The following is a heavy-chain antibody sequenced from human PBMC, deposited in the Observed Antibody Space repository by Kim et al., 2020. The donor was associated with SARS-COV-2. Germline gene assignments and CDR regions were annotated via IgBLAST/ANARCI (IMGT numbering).Heavy chain of an antibody. CDR2: IHPAESRT. J-gene: IGHJ6*03. D-gene: IGHD3-22*01. Sequence: GESLKISCEVSGYSFTSHWIGWVRQVPGKGLEWMGLIHPAESRTMYSPSFQGQVTISVDNSINTAYLQWSSLKVSDSATYYCGRYHDYYDDRGYFGYGMD. CDR1: GYSFTSHW. CDR3: GRYHDYYDDRGYFGYGMD. V-gene: IGHV5-51*01.